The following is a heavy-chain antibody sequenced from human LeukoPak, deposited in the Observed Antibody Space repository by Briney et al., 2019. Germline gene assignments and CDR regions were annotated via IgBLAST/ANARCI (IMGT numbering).Heavy chain of an antibody. CDR3: AKKKQLGTGDAFDI. V-gene: IGHV3-30*04. CDR2: ISNDGSNK. J-gene: IGHJ3*02. D-gene: IGHD5-18*01. Sequence: GGSLRLSCAASGFTFSGYAMHWVRQAPGKGLEWVAVISNDGSNKYYADSVKGRFTISRDNSKNTLYLQMDSLRAVDTAVYYCAKKKQLGTGDAFDIWGQGTMVTVSS. CDR1: GFTFSGYA.